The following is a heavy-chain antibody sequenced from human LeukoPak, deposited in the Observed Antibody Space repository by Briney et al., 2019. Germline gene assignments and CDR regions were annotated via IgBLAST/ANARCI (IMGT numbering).Heavy chain of an antibody. D-gene: IGHD1-26*01. V-gene: IGHV3-74*01. CDR2: ISGDKSHT. CDR1: GFTFSTYW. J-gene: IGHJ4*02. CDR3: AKDVAEWELLWIDY. Sequence: GGSLRLSCAGSGFTFSTYWIHWVRQAPGQGLVWVSGISGDKSHTAYADSVKGRFTISRDNAKNTLHLQMNSLRAEDTAVYYCAKDVAEWELLWIDYWGQGTLVTVSS.